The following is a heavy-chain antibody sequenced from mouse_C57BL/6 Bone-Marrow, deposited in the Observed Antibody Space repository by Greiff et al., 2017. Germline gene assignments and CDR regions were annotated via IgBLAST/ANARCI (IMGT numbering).Heavy chain of an antibody. D-gene: IGHD2-1*01. CDR2: IDPEDGDT. CDR1: GFNIKDYY. Sequence: EVKLVEPGAELVRPGASVKLSCTASGFNIKDYYMHWVKQRPEQGLEWIGRIDPEDGDTEYAQKFQGKATLTADTSSNTAYLQLSSLTSEDTAIYYYTPSSYYGNYAYYAMDYWGQGTSVTVSS. V-gene: IGHV14-1*01. CDR3: TPSSYYGNYAYYAMDY. J-gene: IGHJ4*01.